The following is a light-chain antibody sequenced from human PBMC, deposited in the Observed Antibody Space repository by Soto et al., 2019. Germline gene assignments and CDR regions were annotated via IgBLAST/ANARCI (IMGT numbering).Light chain of an antibody. J-gene: IGKJ5*01. CDR1: QSVTSSY. V-gene: IGKV3-20*01. CDR2: GAS. Sequence: EIVLTQSPGTLSLSPGARATLSCRASQSVTSSYLAWYQQKPGQAPRLLIYGASSRATGIPDRFSGSGSGTDFTLTISRLEPEDCAVYYCQQYGSSPTFGQGTRLEIK. CDR3: QQYGSSPT.